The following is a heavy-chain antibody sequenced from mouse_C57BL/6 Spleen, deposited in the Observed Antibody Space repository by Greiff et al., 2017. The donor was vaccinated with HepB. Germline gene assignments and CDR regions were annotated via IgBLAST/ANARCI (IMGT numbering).Heavy chain of an antibody. D-gene: IGHD2-4*01. CDR3: ARRGYDYDKFAY. CDR2: INPNNGGT. CDR1: GYTFTDYY. V-gene: IGHV1-26*01. Sequence: EVQLQQSGPELVKPGASVKISCEASGYTFTDYYMNWVKQSHGKSLEWIGDINPNNGGTSYNQKFKGKATLTVDKSSSTAYMELRSLTSEDSAVYYCARRGYDYDKFAYWGQGTLVTVSA. J-gene: IGHJ3*01.